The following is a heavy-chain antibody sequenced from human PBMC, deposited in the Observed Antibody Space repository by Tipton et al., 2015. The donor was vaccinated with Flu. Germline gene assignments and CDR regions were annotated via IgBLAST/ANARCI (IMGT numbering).Heavy chain of an antibody. V-gene: IGHV4-59*08. CDR3: ASFISEYNWNYGEGLDY. CDR2: IYYSGST. CDR1: GGSISSYY. D-gene: IGHD1-7*01. J-gene: IGHJ4*02. Sequence: TLSLTCTVSGGSISSYYWSWIRQPPGKGLEWIGYIYYSGSTNYNPSLKSRVTISVDTSKNQFSLKLSSVTAADTAVYYCASFISEYNWNYGEGLDYWGQGTLVTVSS.